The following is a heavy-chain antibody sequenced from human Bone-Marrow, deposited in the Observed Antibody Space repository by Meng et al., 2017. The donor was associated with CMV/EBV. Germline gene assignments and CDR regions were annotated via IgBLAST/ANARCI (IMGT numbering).Heavy chain of an antibody. CDR3: AKDKYGDCYYFDY. V-gene: IGHV3-33*06. CDR1: GFTFSSYG. Sequence: GESLKISCAASGFTFSSYGMHWVRQAPGKGLEWVAVIWYDGSNKYYADSVKGRFTISRDNSKNTLYLQMNSLRAEDTAVYYCAKDKYGDCYYFDYWGQGTLVTVPS. J-gene: IGHJ4*02. D-gene: IGHD2-21*02. CDR2: IWYDGSNK.